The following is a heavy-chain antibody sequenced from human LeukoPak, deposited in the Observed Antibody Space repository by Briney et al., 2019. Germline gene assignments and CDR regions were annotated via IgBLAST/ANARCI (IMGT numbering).Heavy chain of an antibody. J-gene: IGHJ4*02. Sequence: SQSLSLTCAISGDSVSSNSAAWDWIRQSPSRGLEWLGRTYYRSKWYYDYAVSVKSRITINADTSKNQFSLQLNSVTPEDTAVYYCAREGNYDFWSGYYYFDYWGQGTLVTVSS. CDR3: AREGNYDFWSGYYYFDY. CDR2: TYYRSKWYY. V-gene: IGHV6-1*01. D-gene: IGHD3-3*01. CDR1: GDSVSSNSAA.